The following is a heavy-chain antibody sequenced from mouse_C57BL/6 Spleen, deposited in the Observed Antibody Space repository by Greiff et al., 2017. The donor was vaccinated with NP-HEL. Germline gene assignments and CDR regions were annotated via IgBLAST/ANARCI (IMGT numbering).Heavy chain of an antibody. CDR2: IDPSDSYT. J-gene: IGHJ1*03. Sequence: VQLQQSGAELVMPGASVKLSCKASGYTFTSYWMHWVKQRPGQGLEWIGEIDPSDSYTNYNQKFKGKSTLTVDKSSSTAYMQFSSLTSEDSAVYYWARGGSTWYFDVGGTGTTVTVSA. V-gene: IGHV1-69*01. CDR3: ARGGSTWYFDV. CDR1: GYTFTSYW. D-gene: IGHD1-1*01.